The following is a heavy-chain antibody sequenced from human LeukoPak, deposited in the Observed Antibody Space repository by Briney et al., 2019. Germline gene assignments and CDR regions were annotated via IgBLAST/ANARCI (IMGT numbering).Heavy chain of an antibody. V-gene: IGHV4-61*02. D-gene: IGHD1-14*01. CDR3: ARARYNWNHVDY. CDR2: IYTSGDT. Sequence: SQTLSLTCTVSGGSISTDYYYWSWIRQPAGKGLEWIGRIYTSGDTNYNPSRKSRITMSVDTSKNQFSLELGSVSAADTAVYYCARARYNWNHVDYWGQGTLVTVTS. J-gene: IGHJ4*02. CDR1: GGSISTDYYY.